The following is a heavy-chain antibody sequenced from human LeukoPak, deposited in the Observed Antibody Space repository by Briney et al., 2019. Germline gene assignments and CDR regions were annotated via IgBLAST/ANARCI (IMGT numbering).Heavy chain of an antibody. Sequence: ASVKVSCKASGYTFTGYYMHWVRQAPGQGLEWVGWINPNSGGTNYAQKFQGRVTVTRDTSISTAYMELSRLRSDDTAVYYCAREWIAARLDCLGYWGQGTLVTVSS. CDR1: GYTFTGYY. CDR2: INPNSGGT. J-gene: IGHJ4*02. CDR3: AREWIAARLDCLGY. D-gene: IGHD6-6*01. V-gene: IGHV1-2*02.